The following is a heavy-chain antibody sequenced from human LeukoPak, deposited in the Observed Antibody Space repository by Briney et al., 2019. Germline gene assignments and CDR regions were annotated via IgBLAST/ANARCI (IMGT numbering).Heavy chain of an antibody. J-gene: IGHJ4*02. CDR2: IIPIFGTA. V-gene: IGHV1-69*05. D-gene: IGHD3-22*01. Sequence: ASVKVSCKASGGTFSSYAISWVRQAPGQGLEWMGRIIPIFGTANDAQKFQGRVTITTDESTRTPYMELSSLRSEDTAVYYCARGYYYDSSGYPYWGQGTLVTVSS. CDR3: ARGYYYDSSGYPY. CDR1: GGTFSSYA.